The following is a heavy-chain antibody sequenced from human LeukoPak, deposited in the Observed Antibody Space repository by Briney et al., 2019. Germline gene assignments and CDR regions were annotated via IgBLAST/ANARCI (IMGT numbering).Heavy chain of an antibody. CDR1: GYTFTGYY. D-gene: IGHD1-26*01. CDR2: INPNSGVT. J-gene: IGHJ5*02. V-gene: IGHV1-2*02. CDR3: ARDLGGSGIDP. Sequence: ASVEVSCKTSGYTFTGYYIHWVRQAPGQGLEWMGWINPNSGVTNYAQKFQGRVTMTRVTSISSAYMELSRLRSDDTAVYYCARDLGGSGIDPWGQGTLVTVSS.